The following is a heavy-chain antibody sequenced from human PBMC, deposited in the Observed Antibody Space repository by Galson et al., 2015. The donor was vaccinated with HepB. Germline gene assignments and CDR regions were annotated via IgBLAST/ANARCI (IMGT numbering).Heavy chain of an antibody. CDR3: ARGFFDSRGYSNAFDI. D-gene: IGHD3-22*01. CDR2: IYHSGST. CDR1: GGSISSSNW. V-gene: IGHV4-4*02. Sequence: ETLSLTCAVSGGSISSSNWWSWVRQPPGKGLEWIGEIYHSGSTNYNPSLKSRVTISVDTSKNQISLKMSYVTAADTAVYYCARGFFDSRGYSNAFDIWGQGAMVTVSS. J-gene: IGHJ3*02.